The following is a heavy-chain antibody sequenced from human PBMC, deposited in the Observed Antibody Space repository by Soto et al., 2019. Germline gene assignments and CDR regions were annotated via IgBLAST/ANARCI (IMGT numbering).Heavy chain of an antibody. CDR2: ISYDGSNK. Sequence: PVGPLRLSCAASGFTFSSYAMHWVRQAPGKGLEWVAVISYDGSNKYYADSVKGRFTISRDNSKNTLYLQMNSLRAEDTAVYYCARVGPYSSTWYRNAFDIWGQGTMVTVSS. CDR3: ARVGPYSSTWYRNAFDI. D-gene: IGHD6-13*01. J-gene: IGHJ3*02. CDR1: GFTFSSYA. V-gene: IGHV3-30-3*01.